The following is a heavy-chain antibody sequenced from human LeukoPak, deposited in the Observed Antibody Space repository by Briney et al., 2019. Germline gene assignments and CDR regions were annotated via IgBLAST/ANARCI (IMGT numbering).Heavy chain of an antibody. CDR1: GGTLSSYA. J-gene: IGHJ4*02. CDR3: AKRSRGLLWFGEFDTPFDY. D-gene: IGHD3-10*01. CDR2: IIPIFGTA. V-gene: IGHV1-69*01. Sequence: SVKVPCKASGGTLSSYAISWVRQAPGQGLEWMGGIIPIFGTANYAQKFQGRVTITADESTSTAYMELSSLRSEDTAVYYCAKRSRGLLWFGEFDTPFDYWGQGTLVTVSS.